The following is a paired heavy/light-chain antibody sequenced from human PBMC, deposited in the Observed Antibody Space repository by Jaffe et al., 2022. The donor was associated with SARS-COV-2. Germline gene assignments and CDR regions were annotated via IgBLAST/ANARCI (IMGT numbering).Heavy chain of an antibody. V-gene: IGHV3-23*01. CDR2: ITGSGSSR. Sequence: EVQLLESGGGLVQPGGSLRLSCAASGFTFSSYAMAWVRQAPGKGLEWVSSITGSGSSRYYADSVKGRFIISRDNSLYLQMNSLRADDTAVYYCAKVVDGWLRFREYYFDSWGQGTLVTVSS. J-gene: IGHJ4*02. CDR1: GFTFSSYA. D-gene: IGHD5-12*01. CDR3: AKVVDGWLRFREYYFDS.
Light chain of an antibody. J-gene: IGLJ3*02. CDR2: RNN. V-gene: IGLV1-47*01. CDR1: SSNIGSNF. CDR3: ATWDESLSGPV. Sequence: QSVLTQPPSASGTPGQRVTISCSGSSSNIGSNFVNWYQQLPGSAPKLLIYRNNERPSGVPDRFSGSKSGTSASLAISALRSEDETDYYCATWDESLSGPVFGGGTKLTVL.